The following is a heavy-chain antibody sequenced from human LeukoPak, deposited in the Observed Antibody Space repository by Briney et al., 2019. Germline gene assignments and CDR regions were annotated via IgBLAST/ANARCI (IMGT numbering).Heavy chain of an antibody. J-gene: IGHJ4*02. CDR2: ISSSGSTI. CDR3: ARLGEQQLAFDY. D-gene: IGHD6-13*01. V-gene: IGHV3-48*03. Sequence: LTGGSLRLSCAASGFTFSSYEMNWVRQAPGKGLEWVSYISSSGSTIYYAGSVQGRFTISRDNAKNSLYLQMNSLRAEDTAVYYCARLGEQQLAFDYWGQGTLVTVSS. CDR1: GFTFSSYE.